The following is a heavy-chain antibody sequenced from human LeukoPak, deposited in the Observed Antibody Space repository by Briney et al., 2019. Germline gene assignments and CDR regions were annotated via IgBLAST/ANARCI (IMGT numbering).Heavy chain of an antibody. J-gene: IGHJ3*02. CDR2: INPNSGGT. Sequence: ASVKVSCKASGYTFTGYYMHWVRQAPGQGLEWMGWINPNSGGTNYAQKFQGRVTMTRDTSISTAYMELSRLGSDDTAVYYCARVYGDYDAFDIWGQGTMVTVSS. CDR1: GYTFTGYY. D-gene: IGHD4-17*01. CDR3: ARVYGDYDAFDI. V-gene: IGHV1-2*02.